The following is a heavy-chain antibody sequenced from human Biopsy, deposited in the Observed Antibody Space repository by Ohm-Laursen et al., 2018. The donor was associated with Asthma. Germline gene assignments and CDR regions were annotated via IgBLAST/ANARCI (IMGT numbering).Heavy chain of an antibody. V-gene: IGHV3-30*18. CDR1: GFMFRSFG. CDR3: AKRRGYNGHDNDY. J-gene: IGHJ4*02. D-gene: IGHD5-12*01. CDR2: ISYDGNHK. Sequence: SLRLSCAASGFMFRSFGMHWVRQAPGKGLERVAVISYDGNHKFYEDSVKGRFTISRDNSKNTLYLQMNSLRTEDTAVYYCAKRRGYNGHDNDYWGQGTLVIVSS.